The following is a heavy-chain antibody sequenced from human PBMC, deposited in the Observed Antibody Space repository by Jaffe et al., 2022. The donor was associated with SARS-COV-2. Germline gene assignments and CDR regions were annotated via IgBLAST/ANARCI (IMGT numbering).Heavy chain of an antibody. J-gene: IGHJ6*02. CDR3: AREGGPITIFGGIGDGYYGMDV. V-gene: IGHV1-18*01. Sequence: QVQLVQSGAEVKKPGASVKVSCKASGYTFTSYGISWVRQAPGQGLEWMGWISAYNGNTNYAQKLQGRVTMTTDTSTSTAYMELRSLRSDDTAVYYCAREGGPITIFGGIGDGYYGMDVWGQGTTVTVSS. CDR2: ISAYNGNT. CDR1: GYTFTSYG. D-gene: IGHD3-3*01.